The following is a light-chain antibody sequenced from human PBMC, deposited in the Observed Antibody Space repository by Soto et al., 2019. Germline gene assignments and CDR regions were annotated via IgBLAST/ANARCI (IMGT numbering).Light chain of an antibody. CDR3: QQNYSIPYT. V-gene: IGKV1-39*01. CDR1: QDIACY. CDR2: GAS. J-gene: IGKJ2*01. Sequence: DIQMTQSPSSLSVSVGDRVTMSCRTSQDIACYLNWYQQNPGKATQLLIYGASNLQHGSPSRSSGRGSGTDFTLTITSLQPEDCATYFCQQNYSIPYTFGQGTKLEI.